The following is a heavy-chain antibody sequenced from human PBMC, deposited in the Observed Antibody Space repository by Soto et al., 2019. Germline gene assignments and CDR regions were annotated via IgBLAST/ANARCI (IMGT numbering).Heavy chain of an antibody. CDR2: IYPGDHET. CDR1: GYTFSNFW. V-gene: IGHV5-51*01. J-gene: IGHJ4*02. D-gene: IGHD6-13*01. Sequence: GESLKISCQSSGYTFSNFWIRWVRQLPGKGLEWMGIIYPGDHETRYSPSFHGKVTISADRSINTAYLQWNSLEASDTAFYFCARSPRSSPYFDYWGQGALVTVSS. CDR3: ARSPRSSPYFDY.